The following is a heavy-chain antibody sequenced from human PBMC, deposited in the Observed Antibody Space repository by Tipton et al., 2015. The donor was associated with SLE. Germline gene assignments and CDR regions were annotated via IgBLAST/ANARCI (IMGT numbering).Heavy chain of an antibody. D-gene: IGHD7-27*01. J-gene: IGHJ3*02. CDR2: ISRTGSNI. CDR3: ARDRTGDDAFDI. CDR1: GFTFSDYE. V-gene: IGHV3-48*03. Sequence: SLRLSCAASGFTFSDYEMNWVRQAPGKGLEWVSFISRTGSNIYYADSVKGRFTSSRDNARNSVYLQMNSLRAEDTALYYCARDRTGDDAFDIWGQGTMVTVS.